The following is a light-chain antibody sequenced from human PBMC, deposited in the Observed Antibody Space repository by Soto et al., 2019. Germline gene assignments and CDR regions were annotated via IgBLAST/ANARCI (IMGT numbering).Light chain of an antibody. CDR3: SSYTSSNTLVV. CDR1: SSDVSGYNY. CDR2: EVS. J-gene: IGLJ1*01. Sequence: QSALTQPASVSGSPGQSITISCTGTSSDVSGYNYVSWYQQHPGKAPKLMIYEVSNRPSGVSNRFSGSKSGNTASLTISGLQAEDEADYYCSSYTSSNTLVVFGTGTKLTVL. V-gene: IGLV2-14*01.